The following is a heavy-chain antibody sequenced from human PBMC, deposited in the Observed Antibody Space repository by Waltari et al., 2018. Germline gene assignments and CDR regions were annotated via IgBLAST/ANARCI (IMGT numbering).Heavy chain of an antibody. V-gene: IGHV3-66*01. CDR2: IYSGSTA. D-gene: IGHD6-13*01. CDR3: ARVDAAAGYFYYGMDV. J-gene: IGHJ6*02. CDR1: GFTVSSNY. Sequence: EVQLVESGGGLVQPGGSLRLSCAASGFTVSSNYMSWVRQAPGKGLEWISIIYSGSTAYYADTVKGRFTISRDTSTNTRYLQMNSLRVEDTGVYYCARVDAAAGYFYYGMDVWGQGTTVTVSS.